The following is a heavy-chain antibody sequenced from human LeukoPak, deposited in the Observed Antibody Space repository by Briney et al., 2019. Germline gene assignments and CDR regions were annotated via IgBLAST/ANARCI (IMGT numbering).Heavy chain of an antibody. V-gene: IGHV3-30*18. J-gene: IGHJ3*02. CDR3: VKDGALDAFDI. CDR1: GFTSSSYG. CDR2: ISYDGSNK. Sequence: PGGSLRLSCAASGFTSSSYGMHWVRQAPGKGLEWVAVISYDGSNKYYADSVKGRFTISRDNSKNTLYLQMNSLRAEDTAVYHCVKDGALDAFDIWGQGTMVTVSS.